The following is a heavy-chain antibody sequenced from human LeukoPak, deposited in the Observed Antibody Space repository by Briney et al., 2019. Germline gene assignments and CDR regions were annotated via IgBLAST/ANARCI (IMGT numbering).Heavy chain of an antibody. CDR2: MNPNSGNT. CDR1: GYTFTSYD. V-gene: IGHV1-8*01. D-gene: IGHD3-9*01. Sequence: GASVKVSCRASGYTFTSYDINRVRQATGQGNERMGWMNPNSGNTGYAQKFQGRVTMTRNTPISTAYMELSSLRSEDTAVYYCARRGGVNYDILTGYYTDYWGQGTLVTVSS. J-gene: IGHJ4*02. CDR3: ARRGGVNYDILTGYYTDY.